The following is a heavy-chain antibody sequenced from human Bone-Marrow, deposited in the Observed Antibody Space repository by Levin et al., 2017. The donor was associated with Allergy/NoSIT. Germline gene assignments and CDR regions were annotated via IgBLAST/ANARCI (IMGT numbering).Heavy chain of an antibody. CDR3: ARETGSTSMFGELDV. J-gene: IGHJ6*04. CDR2: LGVDTRYK. CDR1: GFAFSRYS. D-gene: IGHD3-3*01. V-gene: IGHV3-21*01. Sequence: PGGSLRLSCAASGFAFSRYSMGWVRQAPGKGLEWVSSLGVDTRYKHYADSVRGRFTVSRDNAESSVFLQMNSLRVEDTAVYYCARETGSTSMFGELDVWGKGTTVTVSS.